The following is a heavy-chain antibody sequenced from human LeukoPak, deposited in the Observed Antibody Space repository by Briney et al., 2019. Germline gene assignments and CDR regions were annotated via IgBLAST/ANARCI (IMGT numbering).Heavy chain of an antibody. J-gene: IGHJ4*02. Sequence: GGSLRLSCAASGFTFSSFAMSWVRQAPGKGLEWVSAISGSGGSTYYADSVKGRFTISRDNSKNTLYLQMNSLRAEDTAVYYCAKLNSAAGRFLDYWGQGTLVTVSS. CDR1: GFTFSSFA. CDR3: AKLNSAAGRFLDY. CDR2: ISGSGGST. V-gene: IGHV3-23*01. D-gene: IGHD6-13*01.